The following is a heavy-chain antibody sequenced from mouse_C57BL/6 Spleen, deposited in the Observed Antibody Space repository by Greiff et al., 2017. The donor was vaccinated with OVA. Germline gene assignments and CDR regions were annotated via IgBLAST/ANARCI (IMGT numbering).Heavy chain of an antibody. CDR1: GYAFSSYW. V-gene: IGHV1-80*01. CDR2: IYPGDGDT. D-gene: IGHD2-1*01. J-gene: IGHJ2*01. CDR3: ARSEIMVTTYYFDY. Sequence: VQLQESGAELVKPGASVKISCKASGYAFSSYWMNWVKQRPGKGLEWIGQIYPGDGDTNYNGKFKGKATLTADKSSSTAYMQLSSLTAEDSAVYFGARSEIMVTTYYFDYWGQGTTLTVSS.